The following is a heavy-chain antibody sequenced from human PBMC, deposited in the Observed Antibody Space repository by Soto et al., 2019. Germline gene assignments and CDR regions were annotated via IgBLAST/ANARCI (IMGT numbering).Heavy chain of an antibody. D-gene: IGHD2-21*02. CDR3: ARGGGIVLVTAPYDH. Sequence: QVQLVQSGAEVKKPGASVKVSCKASGYTFSSYYMNWVRQAPGQGLEWLGIINPSGGYTTYAQRFLGRVTMTSDTSTSTVHMELGSLTSEDTAVYYCARGGGIVLVTAPYDHWGPGTLVTVAS. J-gene: IGHJ4*02. V-gene: IGHV1-46*01. CDR2: INPSGGYT. CDR1: GYTFSSYY.